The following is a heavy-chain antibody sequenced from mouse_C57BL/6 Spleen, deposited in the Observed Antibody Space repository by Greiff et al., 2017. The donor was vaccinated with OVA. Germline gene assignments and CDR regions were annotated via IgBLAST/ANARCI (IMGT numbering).Heavy chain of an antibody. J-gene: IGHJ3*01. CDR3: ARSDGYYGFAY. V-gene: IGHV1-80*01. CDR2: IYPGDGDT. Sequence: QVQLKESGAKLVKPGASVKISCKASGYAFSSYWMNWVKQRPGKGLEWIGQIYPGDGDTNYNGKFKGKATLTADKSSSTAYMQLSSLTSEDSAVYFCARSDGYYGFAYWGQGTLVTVSA. CDR1: GYAFSSYW. D-gene: IGHD2-3*01.